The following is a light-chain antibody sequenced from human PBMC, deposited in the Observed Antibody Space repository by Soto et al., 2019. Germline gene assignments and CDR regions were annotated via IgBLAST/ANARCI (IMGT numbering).Light chain of an antibody. CDR3: QQYGSSPPWT. V-gene: IGKV3-20*01. J-gene: IGKJ1*01. CDR2: GAS. CDR1: QSVSSSF. Sequence: EIVLTQSPGTLSLSPGERATLSCRASQSVSSSFLAWHQQKPGQAPRLLIYGASSRATGIPDRFSGSGSWTDFQLSIRTLEPEYVAVSYCQQYGSSPPWTFGHGTKVEI.